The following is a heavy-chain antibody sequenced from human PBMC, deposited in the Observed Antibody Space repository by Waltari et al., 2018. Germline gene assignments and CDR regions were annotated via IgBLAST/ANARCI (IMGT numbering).Heavy chain of an antibody. V-gene: IGHV1-24*01. D-gene: IGHD2-15*01. J-gene: IGHJ5*02. CDR2: FDPEYGEA. CDR1: GYSLTESA. CDR3: TRDRVGYCSGGTCYSRWFDP. Sequence: QVQLVQSGAEVKKPGASVKVSCRVSGYSLTESALHWVRQAPGQGLEWLGGFDPEYGEAVDAQEFQGRVTMTEDTSKDTAYMELSSLTYEDTAVYYCTRDRVGYCSGGTCYSRWFDPWGQGTLVTVSS.